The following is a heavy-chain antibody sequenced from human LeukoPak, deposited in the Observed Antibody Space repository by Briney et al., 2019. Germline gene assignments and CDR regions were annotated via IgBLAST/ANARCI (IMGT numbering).Heavy chain of an antibody. D-gene: IGHD2-2*01. CDR2: IIPIFGTA. CDR3: AKQITLVVVPAALDY. V-gene: IGHV1-69*13. J-gene: IGHJ4*02. Sequence: SVKVSCKASGGTFSSYAISWVRQAPGQGLEWMGGIIPIFGTANYAQKSQGRVTITADESTSTAYMELSSLRSEDTAVYYCAKQITLVVVPAALDYWGQGTLVTVSS. CDR1: GGTFSSYA.